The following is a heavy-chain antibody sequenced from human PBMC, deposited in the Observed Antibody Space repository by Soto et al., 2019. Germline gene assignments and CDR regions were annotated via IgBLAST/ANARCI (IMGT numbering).Heavy chain of an antibody. J-gene: IGHJ6*02. D-gene: IGHD5-18*01. V-gene: IGHV3-21*01. CDR2: ISSSSSYI. CDR3: ARDGERRGYSYGPVGGGDYYYGMDV. CDR1: GFTFSSYS. Sequence: EVQLVESGGGLVKPGGSLRLSCAASGFTFSSYSMNWVRQAPGKGLEWVSSISSSSSYIYYADSVKGRFTISRDNAKNSLYLQMNSLRAEDTAVYYCARDGERRGYSYGPVGGGDYYYGMDVWGQGTTVTVSS.